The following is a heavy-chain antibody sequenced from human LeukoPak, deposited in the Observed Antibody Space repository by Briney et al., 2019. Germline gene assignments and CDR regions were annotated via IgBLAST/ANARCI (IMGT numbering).Heavy chain of an antibody. CDR1: GYTFTSYG. CDR3: ARGGYGDYRDAFDI. V-gene: IGHV1-18*01. CDR2: ISAYNGNT. J-gene: IGHJ3*02. Sequence: GASVKVSCKASGYTFTSYGISWVRQAPGQGLEWMGWISAYNGNTNYAQKPQGRVTMTTDTSTSTAYMELSRLRSDDTAVYYCARGGYGDYRDAFDIWGQGTMVTVSS. D-gene: IGHD4-17*01.